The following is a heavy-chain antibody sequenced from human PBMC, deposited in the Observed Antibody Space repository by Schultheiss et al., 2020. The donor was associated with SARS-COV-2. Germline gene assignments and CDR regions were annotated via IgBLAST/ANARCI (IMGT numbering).Heavy chain of an antibody. CDR2: IYYSGST. V-gene: IGHV4-59*12. J-gene: IGHJ4*02. D-gene: IGHD3-10*01. CDR1: GGSFSGYY. Sequence: SQTLSLTCAVYGGSFSGYYWSWIRQPPGKGLEWIGYIYYSGSTNYNPSLKSRVTISVDKSKNQFSLKLSSVTAADTAVYYCATKRGRGYYYSSGSYSPFDYWGQGTLVTVSS. CDR3: ATKRGRGYYYSSGSYSPFDY.